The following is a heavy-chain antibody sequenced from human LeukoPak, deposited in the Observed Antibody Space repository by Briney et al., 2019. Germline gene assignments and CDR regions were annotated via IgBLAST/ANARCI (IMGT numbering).Heavy chain of an antibody. J-gene: IGHJ4*02. CDR3: ARTTGFDY. D-gene: IGHD1-14*01. Sequence: GGSLRLSCAASGFTFSSYWMSWARQAPGKGLEWVATIKQDESEKYYVDSVKGRLTVSRDNAKNSLYLQMNSLTAEDTAVYYCARTTGFDYWGQGTLVTVSS. CDR2: IKQDESEK. CDR1: GFTFSSYW. V-gene: IGHV3-7*01.